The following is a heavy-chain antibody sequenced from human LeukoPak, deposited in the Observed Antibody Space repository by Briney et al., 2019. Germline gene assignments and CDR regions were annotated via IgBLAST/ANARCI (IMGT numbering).Heavy chain of an antibody. D-gene: IGHD3-22*01. Sequence: GASVKVSCKASGGTFSSYAISWVRQAPGQGLEWMGGIIPIFGTANYAQKFQGRVTITADESTSTAYMELSSLRSEDTAVYYCARVFRRREASYDSSGYYYDYWGQGTLVTVSS. J-gene: IGHJ4*02. CDR1: GGTFSSYA. CDR2: IIPIFGTA. CDR3: ARVFRRREASYDSSGYYYDY. V-gene: IGHV1-69*13.